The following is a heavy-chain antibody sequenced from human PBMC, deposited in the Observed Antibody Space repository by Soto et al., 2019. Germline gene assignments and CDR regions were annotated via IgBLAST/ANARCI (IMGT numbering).Heavy chain of an antibody. Sequence: VQLLESGGGSVQPGGSLRLSCAASGFTFSSYAMHWVRRPPGKGLEWVSSISGSGGTAYYADSVKGRFSISRDSLVNTLYLQMNSLRAEDTAVYYCAKGRGQNCNFDYWGQGTLVTGSP. CDR3: AKGRGQNCNFDY. CDR2: ISGSGGTA. CDR1: GFTFSSYA. D-gene: IGHD3-10*01. J-gene: IGHJ4*02. V-gene: IGHV3-23*01.